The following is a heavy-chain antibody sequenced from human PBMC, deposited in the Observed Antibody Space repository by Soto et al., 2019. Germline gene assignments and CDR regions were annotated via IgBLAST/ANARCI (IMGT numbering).Heavy chain of an antibody. V-gene: IGHV3-72*01. CDR1: GFTFSDHY. CDR2: TRNKANSYTT. D-gene: IGHD6-19*01. CDR3: ARELEYSSGWYLRYYFDY. J-gene: IGHJ4*02. Sequence: GGSLRLSCAAYGFTFSDHYMDWVRQAPGKGLEWVGRTRNKANSYTTEYAASVKGRFTISRDDSKNSLYLQMNSLKTEDTAVYYCARELEYSSGWYLRYYFDYWGQGTLVTVS.